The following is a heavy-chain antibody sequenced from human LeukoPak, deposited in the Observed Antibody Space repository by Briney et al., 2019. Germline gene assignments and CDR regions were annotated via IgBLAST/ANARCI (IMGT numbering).Heavy chain of an antibody. CDR2: INHSGST. V-gene: IGHV4-34*01. CDR3: ARAGRNYYGSGSPLPY. Sequence: SETLSLTCAVYGDSFSGYYWSWVRQPPGKGLEWVGEINHSGSTNYNPSLKSRLTISVDTSKNQFSLKLSSVTAADTAVYYCARAGRNYYGSGSPLPYWGQGTLVTVSS. D-gene: IGHD3-10*01. CDR1: GDSFSGYY. J-gene: IGHJ4*02.